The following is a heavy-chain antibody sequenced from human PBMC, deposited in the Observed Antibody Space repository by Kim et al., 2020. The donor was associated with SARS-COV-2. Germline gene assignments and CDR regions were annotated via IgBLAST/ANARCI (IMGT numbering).Heavy chain of an antibody. D-gene: IGHD3-10*01. CDR3: RLWLSAIDY. J-gene: IGHJ4*02. CDR2: INNDGSYT. Sequence: PGGSLRLSCAVSGITFSNYWMHWVRQVPGKGLVWVSRINNDGSYTGYADSVKGRFTISRDNAKSTLFLQMNSLRAEDTAVYYCRLWLSAIDYWGQGSLVTVSS. CDR1: GITFSNYW. V-gene: IGHV3-74*01.